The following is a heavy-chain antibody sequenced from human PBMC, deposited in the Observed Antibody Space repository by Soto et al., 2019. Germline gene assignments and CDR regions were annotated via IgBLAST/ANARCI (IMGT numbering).Heavy chain of an antibody. J-gene: IGHJ5*02. D-gene: IGHD2-21*01. V-gene: IGHV1-69*13. CDR2: IIPIVGTA. CDR3: VRPFCGVNSCHNWFGP. Sequence: ASVKVSCKASGGTFSSYAISWVRQAPGQGLEWMGGIIPIVGTANYAQKFQGRVTITAXXXXSXXXMXLSXLRSDDTAVYYCVRPFCGVNSCHNWFGPWG. CDR1: GGTFSSYA.